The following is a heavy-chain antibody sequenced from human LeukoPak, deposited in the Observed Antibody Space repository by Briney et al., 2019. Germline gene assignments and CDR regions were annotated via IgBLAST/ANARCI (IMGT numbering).Heavy chain of an antibody. CDR3: ARQGSSYVGSDY. D-gene: IGHD6-6*01. CDR2: INHSGST. V-gene: IGHV4-34*01. J-gene: IGHJ4*02. CDR1: GGSFSGYY. Sequence: SETLSLTCAVYGGSFSGYYWSWIRQPPGKGLEWIGEINHSGSTNYNPSLKSRVTISVDTSKNQFSLKLSSVTAADTAVYYCARQGSSYVGSDYWGQGTLVTVSS.